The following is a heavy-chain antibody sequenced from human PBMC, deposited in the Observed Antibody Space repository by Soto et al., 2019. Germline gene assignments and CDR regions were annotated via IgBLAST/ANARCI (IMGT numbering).Heavy chain of an antibody. CDR2: ISYSADKT. J-gene: IGHJ3*01. D-gene: IGHD1-7*01. CDR3: ARRARTATTNWGAFDV. V-gene: IGHV3-23*01. Sequence: EVQLLESGGGLVQPGGSLRPPCAASGFTFNTYVMNWVRQAPGKGLEWVSTISYSADKTHYADSVKGRFTISRDNSRDTLFLQMNSLRADDAAVYYCARRARTATTNWGAFDVWGQGTMVTVSS. CDR1: GFTFNTYV.